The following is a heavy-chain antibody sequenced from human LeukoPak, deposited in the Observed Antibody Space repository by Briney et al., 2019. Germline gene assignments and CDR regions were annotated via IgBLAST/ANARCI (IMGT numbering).Heavy chain of an antibody. V-gene: IGHV1-2*02. Sequence: GASVKVSCKASGYTFTGHYIHWVRQAPGQGLEWMGFINPNSGGTYYAQKFQGRVTMTRDTSVSTAYMELSRLTSDDTAVYYCVRVGHTSGWDFDYWGQGTLVTVSS. D-gene: IGHD6-19*01. J-gene: IGHJ4*02. CDR1: GYTFTGHY. CDR2: INPNSGGT. CDR3: VRVGHTSGWDFDY.